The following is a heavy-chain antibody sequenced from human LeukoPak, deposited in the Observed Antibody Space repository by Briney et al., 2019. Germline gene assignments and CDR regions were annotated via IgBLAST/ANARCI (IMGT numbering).Heavy chain of an antibody. D-gene: IGHD3-10*01. CDR2: ISGSGGST. Sequence: GGSLRLSCAASGFTFSSYAMSWVRQAPGKGLEWVSAISGSGGSTYYADSVKGRFTISRDNSKNTLYLQMNSLRAEDTAVYYCANLPYKYGSGSPSIVVWGQGTLVTVSS. CDR1: GFTFSSYA. J-gene: IGHJ4*02. CDR3: ANLPYKYGSGSPSIVV. V-gene: IGHV3-23*01.